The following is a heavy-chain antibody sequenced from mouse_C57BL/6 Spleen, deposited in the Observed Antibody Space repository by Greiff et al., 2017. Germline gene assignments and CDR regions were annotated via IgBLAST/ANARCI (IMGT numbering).Heavy chain of an antibody. D-gene: IGHD2-4*01. J-gene: IGHJ4*01. CDR1: GYTFTSYW. Sequence: VQLQQPGAELVMPGASVKLSCKASGYTFTSYWMHWVKQRPGQGLEWIGEIDPSDSYTNYNQKFKGKSTLTVDKYSSTAYMQLSSLTSEDSAVYYCARSGDYDGPYYYAMDYWGQGTSVTVSS. CDR3: ARSGDYDGPYYYAMDY. V-gene: IGHV1-69*01. CDR2: IDPSDSYT.